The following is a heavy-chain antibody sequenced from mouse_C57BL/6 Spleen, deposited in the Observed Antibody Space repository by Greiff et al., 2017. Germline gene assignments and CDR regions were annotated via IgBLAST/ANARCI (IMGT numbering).Heavy chain of an antibody. CDR1: GFTFTSYA. CDR3: ARDNSPFAY. CDR2: ISAGGSYT. Sequence: EVQRVESGGGLVKPGGSLKLSCAASGFTFTSYAMPWVRQTPEQRLEWVATISAGGSYTYYPDNVKGRFTISRDNAKNNLYLQMSHLKSEDTAMYYCARDNSPFAYWGQGTLVTVSA. J-gene: IGHJ3*01. V-gene: IGHV5-4*01. D-gene: IGHD1-3*01.